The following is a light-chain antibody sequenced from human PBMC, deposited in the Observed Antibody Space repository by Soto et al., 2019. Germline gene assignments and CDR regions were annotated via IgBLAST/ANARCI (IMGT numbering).Light chain of an antibody. Sequence: QSALTQTASVSGSPGQSITISCTGTSSDVGGYNYVSWYQQHPGKAPKLMIYEVSNRPSGVSNRFSGSKSGNTASLTISGLQAEDEADYYCSSYTSSSTHYVFGTWTKLTVL. V-gene: IGLV2-14*01. CDR2: EVS. CDR1: SSDVGGYNY. CDR3: SSYTSSSTHYV. J-gene: IGLJ1*01.